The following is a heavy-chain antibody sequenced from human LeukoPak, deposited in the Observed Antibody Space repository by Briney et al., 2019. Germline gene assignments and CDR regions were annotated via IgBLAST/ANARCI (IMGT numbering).Heavy chain of an antibody. Sequence: SETLSPTCTVSGGSISSYYWSWIRQPPGKGLEWIGYIYYSGSTNYNPSLKSRVTISVDTSKNQFSLKLSSVTAADTAVYYCARQADYGDYYVDYWGQGTLVTVSS. J-gene: IGHJ4*02. V-gene: IGHV4-59*08. CDR3: ARQADYGDYYVDY. D-gene: IGHD4-17*01. CDR1: GGSISSYY. CDR2: IYYSGST.